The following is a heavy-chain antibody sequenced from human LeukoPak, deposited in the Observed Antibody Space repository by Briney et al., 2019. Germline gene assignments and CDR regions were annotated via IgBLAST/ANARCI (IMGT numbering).Heavy chain of an antibody. V-gene: IGHV3-9*01. Sequence: PGGSLRLSCAASGFTFDDYAMHWVRQAPGKGLEWVSGISWNSGTIAYADSVKGRFTISRDNAKDSLYLQMNNLRAEDTAVYYCASYFWSGSRYYFDYWGQGTLVTVSS. D-gene: IGHD3-3*01. CDR3: ASYFWSGSRYYFDY. CDR2: ISWNSGTI. J-gene: IGHJ4*02. CDR1: GFTFDDYA.